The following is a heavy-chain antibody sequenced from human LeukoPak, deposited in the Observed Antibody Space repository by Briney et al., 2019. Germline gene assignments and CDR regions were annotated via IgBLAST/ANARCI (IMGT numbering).Heavy chain of an antibody. CDR3: ARDGSGCSGGSCYSALNWFDP. D-gene: IGHD2-15*01. CDR1: GGSISSYY. J-gene: IGHJ5*02. CDR2: IYTSGST. V-gene: IGHV4-4*07. Sequence: PSETLSLTCTVSGGSISSYYWSWIRQPAGKGLEWIGRIYTSGSTNYNSSLKSRVTMSVDTSKNQFSLKLSSVTAADTAVYYCARDGSGCSGGSCYSALNWFDPWGQGTLVTVSS.